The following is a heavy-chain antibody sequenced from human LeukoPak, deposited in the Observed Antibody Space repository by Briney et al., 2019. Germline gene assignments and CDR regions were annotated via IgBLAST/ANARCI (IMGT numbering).Heavy chain of an antibody. Sequence: KSSETLSLTCTVSGGPISSYYWSWIWQPPGKGLEWIGYIYTSGSTNYNPSLKSRVTISVDTSKNQFSLKLSSVTAADTAVYYCARWYNWNYGPFDYWGQGTLVTVSS. CDR1: GGPISSYY. D-gene: IGHD1-7*01. CDR2: IYTSGST. J-gene: IGHJ4*02. CDR3: ARWYNWNYGPFDY. V-gene: IGHV4-4*09.